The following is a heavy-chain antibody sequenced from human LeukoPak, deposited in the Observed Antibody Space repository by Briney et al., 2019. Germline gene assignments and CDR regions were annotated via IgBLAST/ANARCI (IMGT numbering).Heavy chain of an antibody. D-gene: IGHD6-6*01. CDR1: GGSISSGGYY. V-gene: IGHV4-30-2*01. CDR3: ARDLEYSSSSGYFDY. J-gene: IGHJ4*02. CDR2: IYHSGST. Sequence: PSETLSLTCTVSGGSISSGGYYWSWIRQPPGKGLEWIGYIYHSGSTYYNPSLKSRVTISVDRSKNQFSLKLSSVTAADTAVYYCARDLEYSSSSGYFDYWGQGTLVTVSS.